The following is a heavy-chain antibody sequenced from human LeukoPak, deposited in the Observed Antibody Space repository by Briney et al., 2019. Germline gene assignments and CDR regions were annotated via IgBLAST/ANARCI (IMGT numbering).Heavy chain of an antibody. V-gene: IGHV4-39*01. J-gene: IGHJ4*02. Sequence: SETLSLTCTVSGGSISSSSYYWGWIRQPPGKGLEWIGSIYYSGSTYYNPSLKSRVTTSVDTSKNQFSLKLSSVTAADTAVYYCARLPTVTFFDYWGQGTLVTVSS. CDR2: IYYSGST. CDR1: GGSISSSSYY. CDR3: ARLPTVTFFDY. D-gene: IGHD4-17*01.